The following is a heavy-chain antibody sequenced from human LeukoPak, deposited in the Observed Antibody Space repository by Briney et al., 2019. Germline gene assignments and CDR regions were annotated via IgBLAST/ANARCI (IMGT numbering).Heavy chain of an antibody. J-gene: IGHJ3*02. V-gene: IGHV4-61*02. Sequence: PSETLSLTCTVSGGSISSDIYYWGWIRQPAGKGLEWIGRLYTSGSTNYNPSLKSRVNISVDTSKNQFSLKLSSVTAADTAVYYCVADSIAGFDIWGRGTMVTVSS. CDR2: LYTSGST. D-gene: IGHD6-13*01. CDR1: GGSISSDIYY. CDR3: VADSIAGFDI.